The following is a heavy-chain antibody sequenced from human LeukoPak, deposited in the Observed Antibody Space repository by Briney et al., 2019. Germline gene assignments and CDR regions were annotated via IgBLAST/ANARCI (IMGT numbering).Heavy chain of an antibody. CDR3: ARDLQTGLAFDA. D-gene: IGHD7-27*01. V-gene: IGHV3-21*06. J-gene: IGHJ3*01. CDR1: GGSISSYY. Sequence: ETLSLTCTVSGGSISSYYWNWVRQAPGKALEWVSSLSGSGRLIWYAGSVKGRFTISRDNAANSLFLQMNSLRVEDTAVYYCARDLQTGLAFDAWGQGTVVAVSS. CDR2: LSGSGRLI.